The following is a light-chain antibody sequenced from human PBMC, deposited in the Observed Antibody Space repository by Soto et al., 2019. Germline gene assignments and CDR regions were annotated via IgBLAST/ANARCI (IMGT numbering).Light chain of an antibody. CDR1: QSISSW. V-gene: IGKV1-5*01. Sequence: DIQMTQSPSTLSASVGDRVTITCRASQSISSWLAWYQQKPGKAPKLLIYDASSLESGVPSRFSGSGSGTEFTLTISSLQPDDFATYYCQQYEKLPLTFGGGTKVDIK. CDR3: QQYEKLPLT. J-gene: IGKJ4*01. CDR2: DAS.